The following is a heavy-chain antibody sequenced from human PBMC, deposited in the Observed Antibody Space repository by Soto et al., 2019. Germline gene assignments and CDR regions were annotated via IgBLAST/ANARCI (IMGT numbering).Heavy chain of an antibody. CDR2: INAGNGNT. D-gene: IGHD5-12*01. J-gene: IGHJ5*02. CDR3: ARAISGYVT. CDR1: GITFTTYA. V-gene: IGHV1-3*01. Sequence: ASVKVSCKASGITFTTYAIHWVRQAPGQGLEWMGWINAGNGNTRYSQKFQGRVTLTRDTSASTAYMDLSSLTSEDAAIYYCARAISGYVTWGQGTLVTVPS.